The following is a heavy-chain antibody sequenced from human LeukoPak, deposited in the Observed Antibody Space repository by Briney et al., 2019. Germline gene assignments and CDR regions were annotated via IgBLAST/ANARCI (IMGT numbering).Heavy chain of an antibody. D-gene: IGHD5-18*01. CDR3: ARDLSGVTGYTYGRGIDY. Sequence: GGSLRLSCAASGFTFSSYWMSWVRQAPGKGLEWVANIKQDGSEKYYVDSVKGRFTISRDNAKNSLYLQMNSLRGEDTAVYYCARDLSGVTGYTYGRGIDYWGQGTLVTVSS. V-gene: IGHV3-7*01. J-gene: IGHJ4*02. CDR1: GFTFSSYW. CDR2: IKQDGSEK.